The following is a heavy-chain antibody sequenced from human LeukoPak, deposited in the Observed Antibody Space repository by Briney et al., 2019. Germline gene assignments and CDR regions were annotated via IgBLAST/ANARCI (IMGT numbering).Heavy chain of an antibody. CDR3: ARQHFYDSSGYYSPFNY. Sequence: GESLKISCKGSGYSFTSYWIGWVRQIPGKGLEWMGIIYPGDSDTRYSPSFQGQITISADKSISTAYLQWSSLKASDTAMYYCARQHFYDSSGYYSPFNYWGQGTLVTVSS. V-gene: IGHV5-51*01. CDR2: IYPGDSDT. CDR1: GYSFTSYW. D-gene: IGHD3-22*01. J-gene: IGHJ4*02.